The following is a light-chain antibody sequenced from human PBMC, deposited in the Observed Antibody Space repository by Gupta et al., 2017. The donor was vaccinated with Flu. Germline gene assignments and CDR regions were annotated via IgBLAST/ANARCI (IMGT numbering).Light chain of an antibody. V-gene: IGKV1-39*01. CDR3: QQRDSTSWT. J-gene: IGKJ1*01. CDR1: QSISTY. Sequence: DIQMTQSPSSVSASVGDRVTLTCRASQSISTYLNWYQQKPGEAPKLLVFTASSLQSGVPSRFSGSGSGTDFTLTISSLQPEDFATYFCQQRDSTSWTFGQGTKVEIK. CDR2: TAS.